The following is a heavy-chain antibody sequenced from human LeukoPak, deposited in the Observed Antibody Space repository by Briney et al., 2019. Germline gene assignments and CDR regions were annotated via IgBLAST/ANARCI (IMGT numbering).Heavy chain of an antibody. CDR3: ARRVSRQGCSSTSCYRPQGAFDI. CDR2: ISSSGSTI. V-gene: IGHV3-11*04. J-gene: IGHJ3*02. Sequence: PGGSLRLSCAASGFTFSDYYMSWIRQAPGKGLEWVAYISSSGSTIYYADSVKGRFTISRDNAKNSLYLQMNSLRAEDPAVYYCARRVSRQGCSSTSCYRPQGAFDIWGQGTMVTVSS. CDR1: GFTFSDYY. D-gene: IGHD2-2*01.